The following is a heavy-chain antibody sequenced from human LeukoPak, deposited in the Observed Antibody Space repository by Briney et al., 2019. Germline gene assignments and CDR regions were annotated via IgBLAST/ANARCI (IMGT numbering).Heavy chain of an antibody. Sequence: SQTLSLTCTVSGGSISSGGYYWSWIRQRPGKGLEWIGYIYYSGSTYYNPSLKSRVTISVDTSKNQFSLKLSSVTAADTAVYYCARDQYCSSTSCPSYYYYGMDVWGKGTTVTVSS. CDR2: IYYSGST. V-gene: IGHV4-31*03. J-gene: IGHJ6*04. CDR1: GGSISSGGYY. CDR3: ARDQYCSSTSCPSYYYYGMDV. D-gene: IGHD2-2*01.